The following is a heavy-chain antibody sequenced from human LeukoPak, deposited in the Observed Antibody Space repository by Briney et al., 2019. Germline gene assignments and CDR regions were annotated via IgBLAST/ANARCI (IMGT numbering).Heavy chain of an antibody. D-gene: IGHD6-13*01. V-gene: IGHV3-23*01. J-gene: IGHJ4*02. CDR3: ARVGCSSSWFFFNF. Sequence: PGGSLRLSCAASGISFSSYGMSWVRQAPGKGLEWVSTLSSTGTTFYAGSVEGRFTISRANSENTLYLQMDSLRAADTALYYCARVGCSSSWFFFNFWGQGTLVTVSS. CDR2: LSSTGTT. CDR1: GISFSSYG.